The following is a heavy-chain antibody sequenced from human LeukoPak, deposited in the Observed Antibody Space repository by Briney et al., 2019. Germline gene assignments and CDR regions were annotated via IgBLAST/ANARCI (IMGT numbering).Heavy chain of an antibody. CDR1: GFTFDDYA. CDR3: AKMGRFASGWSEFDY. Sequence: GGSLRLSCAASGFTFDDYAMHWVRQPPGKGLEGGSSINWSSDTRDYADSVKGGFTISRDNAKNSLYLQMNSVRAEDMALYYCAKMGRFASGWSEFDYWGQGTLVTVSS. CDR2: INWSSDTR. V-gene: IGHV3-9*03. D-gene: IGHD6-19*01. J-gene: IGHJ4*02.